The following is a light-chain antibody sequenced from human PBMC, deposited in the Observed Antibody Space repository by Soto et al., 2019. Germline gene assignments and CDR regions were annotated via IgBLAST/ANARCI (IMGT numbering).Light chain of an antibody. CDR3: QQYGSSRVYT. CDR2: GAS. CDR1: QSVSSSY. J-gene: IGKJ5*01. V-gene: IGKV3-20*01. Sequence: IVVTQSPGTLSLSPGERATLSCRASQSVSSSYLAWYQQKPGQAPRLLIYGASSRATGIPGRFSGSGSGTDFTLTISRLEPEDFAVYYCQQYGSSRVYTFGQGTRLEIK.